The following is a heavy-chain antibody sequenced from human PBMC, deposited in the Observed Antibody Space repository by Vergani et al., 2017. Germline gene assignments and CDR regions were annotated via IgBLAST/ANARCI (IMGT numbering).Heavy chain of an antibody. Sequence: QVQLVESGGGVVQPGRSLRLSCAASGFTFNQYGMHWVRQAPGKGLEWVAVTWYDGSNKYYADSVKGRFTISRDNSKNTLYLQMNSLRAEDTAVYYCAREQDPRGAFDIWGQGTMVTVSS. J-gene: IGHJ3*02. V-gene: IGHV3-33*01. CDR2: TWYDGSNK. CDR3: AREQDPRGAFDI. CDR1: GFTFNQYG.